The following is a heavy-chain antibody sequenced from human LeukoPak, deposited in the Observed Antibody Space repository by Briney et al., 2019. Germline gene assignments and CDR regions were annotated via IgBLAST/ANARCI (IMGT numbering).Heavy chain of an antibody. CDR1: GGSFSSCDYY. V-gene: IGHV4-39*01. J-gene: IGHJ4*02. CDR2: IYYSGST. Sequence: PSETLSLTCTVSGGSFSSCDYYWGWIRQPPGQGLEWIRSIYYSGSTYYNPSLKSRVTISVDTSKNQFSLKLSSVTAADTAVYYCASEFGELCYFDYWGQGTLVTVSS. CDR3: ASEFGELCYFDY. D-gene: IGHD3-10*01.